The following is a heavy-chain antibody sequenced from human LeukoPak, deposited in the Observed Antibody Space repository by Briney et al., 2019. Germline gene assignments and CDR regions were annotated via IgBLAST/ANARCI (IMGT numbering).Heavy chain of an antibody. Sequence: GGSLRLSCAASGFTFSSYWMHWVRQAPGKGLVWVARINGDGSSTNYADSVKGQFTISRDNAKKVLYLQMNSLGAEDTALYYCAVKGGYNDWDAPFDYWGQGTLVTVSS. J-gene: IGHJ4*02. CDR3: AVKGGYNDWDAPFDY. CDR2: INGDGSST. V-gene: IGHV3-74*01. D-gene: IGHD5-12*01. CDR1: GFTFSSYW.